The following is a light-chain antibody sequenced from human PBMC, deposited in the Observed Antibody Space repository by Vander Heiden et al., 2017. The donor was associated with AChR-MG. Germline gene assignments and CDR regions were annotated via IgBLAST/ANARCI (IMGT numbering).Light chain of an antibody. CDR3: QQRNSGQRA. J-gene: IGKJ3*01. CDR1: QSVGVY. Sequence: EIVLTQSPATLSLSPGERATLSCRASQSVGVYLAWYQQKPGQAPRLLIYDASNRATGVPARFSGSGSGTDFTLTISSLEPEDFAVYYCQQRNSGQRAFGHGTKVDFK. CDR2: DAS. V-gene: IGKV3-11*01.